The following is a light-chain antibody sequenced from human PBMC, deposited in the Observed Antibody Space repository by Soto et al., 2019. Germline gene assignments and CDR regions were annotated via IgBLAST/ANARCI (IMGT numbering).Light chain of an antibody. CDR1: QDITTE. J-gene: IGKJ1*01. CDR3: LQHNNYPWT. Sequence: DLQMTQSPSSLSASVGDRVTITCRASQDITTELSWYQQKPGKAPKRLIYAASSLQSGVPSRFSGSGSGTDFTLAISSLQPEDFATYYCLQHNNYPWTFGQGTKVEIK. V-gene: IGKV1-17*01. CDR2: AAS.